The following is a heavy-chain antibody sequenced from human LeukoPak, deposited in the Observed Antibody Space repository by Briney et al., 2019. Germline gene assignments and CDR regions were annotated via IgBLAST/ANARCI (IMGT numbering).Heavy chain of an antibody. V-gene: IGHV1-69*06. CDR2: IIPIFGTA. CDR3: ARSPDYYGSGSPLPDY. D-gene: IGHD3-10*01. Sequence: SVKVSCKASGGTFSSYAISWVRQAPGQGLEWMGGIIPIFGTANYAQKFQGRVTITADKPTSTAYMELSSLRSEDTAVYYCARSPDYYGSGSPLPDYWGREPWSPSPQ. CDR1: GGTFSSYA. J-gene: IGHJ4*02.